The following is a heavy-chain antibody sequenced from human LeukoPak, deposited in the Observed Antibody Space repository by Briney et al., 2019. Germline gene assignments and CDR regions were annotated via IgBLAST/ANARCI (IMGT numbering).Heavy chain of an antibody. CDR1: GFTFSNAW. V-gene: IGHV3-73*01. CDR3: TRGVAAAGVLGY. Sequence: PGGSLRLSCAASGFTFSNAWMSWVRQAPGKGLEWVGRIRSKANSYATAYAASVKGRFTISRDDSKNTAYLQMNSLKTEDTAVYYCTRGVAAAGVLGYWGQGTLVTVSS. J-gene: IGHJ4*02. D-gene: IGHD6-13*01. CDR2: IRSKANSYAT.